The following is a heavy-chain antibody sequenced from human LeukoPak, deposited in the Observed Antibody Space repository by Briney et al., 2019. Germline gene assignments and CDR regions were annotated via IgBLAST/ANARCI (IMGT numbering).Heavy chain of an antibody. Sequence: PGGSLRLSCAASGLSLSIHWMHWVRQVPGKGLVWVSRIKSDGSSTTYADSVKGRFTISRDNAKNTLYLQMSSLRAEDTAVYYCARSTYSGSSYDCWGQGTLVTVSS. D-gene: IGHD1-26*01. CDR1: GLSLSIHW. V-gene: IGHV3-74*01. J-gene: IGHJ4*02. CDR3: ARSTYSGSSYDC. CDR2: IKSDGSST.